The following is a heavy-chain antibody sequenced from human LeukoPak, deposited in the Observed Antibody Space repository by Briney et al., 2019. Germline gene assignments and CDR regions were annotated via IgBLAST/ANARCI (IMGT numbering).Heavy chain of an antibody. CDR3: ALVTTGR. D-gene: IGHD4-17*01. CDR2: IWYDGSNK. Sequence: GGSLRLSCAASGFIFSGYGMHCVRQAPGKGLEWVAVIWYDGSNKYYADSVKGRFTISRDNSKNTLYLQMNNLRAEDTAVYYCALVTTGRWGQGTLVTVSS. V-gene: IGHV3-33*01. CDR1: GFIFSGYG. J-gene: IGHJ4*02.